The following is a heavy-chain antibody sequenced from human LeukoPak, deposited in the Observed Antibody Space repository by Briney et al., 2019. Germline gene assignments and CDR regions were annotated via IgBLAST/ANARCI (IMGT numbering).Heavy chain of an antibody. CDR1: GYSISIGYY. CDR2: IYTSGST. D-gene: IGHD5-24*01. V-gene: IGHV4-38-2*02. J-gene: IGHJ4*02. CDR3: ARSRDGYNWWYYFDY. Sequence: SETLSLTCTVSGYSISIGYYWGWIRQPPGKGLEWIGRIYTSGSTNYNPSLKSRVTMSVDTSKNQFSLKLSSVTAADTAVYYCARSRDGYNWWYYFDYWGQGTLVTVSS.